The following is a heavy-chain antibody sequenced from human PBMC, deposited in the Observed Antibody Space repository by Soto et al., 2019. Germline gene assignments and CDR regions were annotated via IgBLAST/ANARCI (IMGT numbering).Heavy chain of an antibody. CDR1: GASMSSSTW. V-gene: IGHV4-4*02. CDR2: IYHSGTT. CDR3: AIPGPGDFHY. J-gene: IGHJ4*02. Sequence: QVQLQESGPGLVKPSGTLSLTCAVSGASMSSSTWWSWVRQSPGKGLEWIGEIYHSGTTNYNPSLTSRGTISVDKSKKESSLKLSSVTAADTAVYYCAIPGPGDFHYWGQGTLVTVSS.